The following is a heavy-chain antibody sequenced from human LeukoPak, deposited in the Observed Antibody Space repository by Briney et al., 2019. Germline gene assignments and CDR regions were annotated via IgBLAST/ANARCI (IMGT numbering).Heavy chain of an antibody. J-gene: IGHJ4*02. D-gene: IGHD2-2*01. CDR1: GFTFSSYG. Sequence: PGGSLRLSCATSGFTFSSYGMHWVRQVPGKGLEWVTVISHDAKSTYHVDSVKGRFTISRDNAKNSLYLQMNSLRAEDTAVYYCARVRKDIVVVPGAMRDTYYFDYWGQGTLVTVSS. V-gene: IGHV3-33*08. CDR3: ARVRKDIVVVPGAMRDTYYFDY. CDR2: ISHDAKST.